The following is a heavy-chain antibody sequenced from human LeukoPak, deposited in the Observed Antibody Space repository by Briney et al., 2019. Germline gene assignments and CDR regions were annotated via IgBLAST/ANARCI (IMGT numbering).Heavy chain of an antibody. V-gene: IGHV4-31*03. Sequence: SQTLSLTCTVSGGSISSGGYYWSWIRQHPGKGLEWIGYIHYSGTTYYNPSLKSRVTISVDTSKNQFSLKLSSVTAADTAVYYCARESGGGYSYGVAMGIDHWGQGTLVTVSS. CDR3: ARESGGGYSYGVAMGIDH. CDR1: GGSISSGGYY. J-gene: IGHJ4*02. D-gene: IGHD5-18*01. CDR2: IHYSGTT.